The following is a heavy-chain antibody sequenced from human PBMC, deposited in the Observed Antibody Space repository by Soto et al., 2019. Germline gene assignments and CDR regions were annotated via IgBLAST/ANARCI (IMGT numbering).Heavy chain of an antibody. CDR1: GFTFSSYS. V-gene: IGHV3-48*02. D-gene: IGHD5-12*01. CDR3: ARDGGWLLDY. Sequence: EVQLVESGGGLVQPGGSLRLSCTASGFTFSSYSMNWVRQAPGKGLGWVSYISSSSSTIYYADSVKGRFTISRDNAKNALYLLMSRLRDEDTAVYYCARDGGWLLDYWVQGTLVTVCS. J-gene: IGHJ4*02. CDR2: ISSSSSTI.